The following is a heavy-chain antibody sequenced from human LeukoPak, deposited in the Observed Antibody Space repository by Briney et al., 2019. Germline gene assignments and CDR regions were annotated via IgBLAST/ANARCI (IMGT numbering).Heavy chain of an antibody. Sequence: GGSLRLSCAASGFTFSDYYMSWIRQAPGKGLEWFSYISSSGSTIYYADSVKGRFTISRDNAKNSLYLQMNSLRAEDTALYYCARGINVVVTTFDYWGQGTLVTVSS. D-gene: IGHD3-22*01. CDR1: GFTFSDYY. CDR2: ISSSGSTI. CDR3: ARGINVVVTTFDY. J-gene: IGHJ4*02. V-gene: IGHV3-11*01.